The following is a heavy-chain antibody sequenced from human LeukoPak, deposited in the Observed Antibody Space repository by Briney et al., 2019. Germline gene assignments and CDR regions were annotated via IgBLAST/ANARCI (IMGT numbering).Heavy chain of an antibody. CDR3: EKRTRDSSSWYYYGMDV. J-gene: IGHJ6*02. D-gene: IGHD6-13*01. CDR2: ISGSGGST. CDR1: GFTFSSYA. V-gene: IGHV3-23*01. Sequence: GGSLRLSCAASGFTFSSYAMSWVRQAPGKGLEWVSAISGSGGSTYYADSVKGRFTISRDNSKNTLYLQMNSLRAEDTAVYQSEKRTRDSSSWYYYGMDVWGQGTTVTVSS.